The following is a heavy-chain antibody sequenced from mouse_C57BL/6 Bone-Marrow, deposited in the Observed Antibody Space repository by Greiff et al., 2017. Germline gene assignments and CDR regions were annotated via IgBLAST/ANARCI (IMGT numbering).Heavy chain of an antibody. CDR3: ARDYDDDGAWFAY. D-gene: IGHD2-4*01. Sequence: QVQLQQPGAELVRPGPSVKLSCKASGYTFTSYWMHWVKQRPGQGLEWIGVIDPSDSYTNYNQKFKGKATLTVDTSSSTAYMQLSCLTSEDSAVYYCARDYDDDGAWFAYWGQGTLVTVTA. CDR1: GYTFTSYW. J-gene: IGHJ3*01. CDR2: IDPSDSYT. V-gene: IGHV1-59*01.